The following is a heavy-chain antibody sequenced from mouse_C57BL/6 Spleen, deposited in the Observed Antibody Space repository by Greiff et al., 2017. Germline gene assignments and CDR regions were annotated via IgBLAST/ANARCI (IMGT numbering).Heavy chain of an antibody. CDR1: GFTFSSYA. V-gene: IGHV5-9-1*02. Sequence: EVHLVESGEGLVKPGGSLKLSCAASGFTFSSYAMSWVRQTPEKRLEWVAYISSGGDYIYYADTVKGRFTISRDNARNTLYLQMSSLKSEDTAMYYCTRDRYSNYPYAMDYWGQGTSVTVSS. CDR2: ISSGGDYI. J-gene: IGHJ4*01. CDR3: TRDRYSNYPYAMDY. D-gene: IGHD2-5*01.